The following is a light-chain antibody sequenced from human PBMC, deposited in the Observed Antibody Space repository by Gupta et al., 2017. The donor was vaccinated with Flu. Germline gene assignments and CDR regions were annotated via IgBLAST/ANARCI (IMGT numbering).Light chain of an antibody. CDR2: DDD. V-gene: IGLV3-21*02. Sequence: SFILTQPPSVSVAPGQTASIACGGNNIRSETVHWYQQKPGQAPVLVLYDDDFRPSGIPERFSGSNSGNTATLTIRRVEAGDEADYYCQVWDTASNHWLFGAGTTLTVV. CDR3: QVWDTASNHWL. CDR1: NIRSET. J-gene: IGLJ3*02.